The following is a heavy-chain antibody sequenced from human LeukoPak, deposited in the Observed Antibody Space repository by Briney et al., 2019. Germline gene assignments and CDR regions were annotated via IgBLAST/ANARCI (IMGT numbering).Heavy chain of an antibody. CDR2: IYPGDSDT. Sequence: GESLKISCKGSGYSFTNYWIGWVCQMPGKGLEWMGIIYPGDSDTRYSPSFQGQVTISADKSISTAYLQWSSLKASDTAMYYCARQDFYDSSGYQRLFGYWGQGTLVTVSS. J-gene: IGHJ4*02. D-gene: IGHD3-22*01. V-gene: IGHV5-51*01. CDR3: ARQDFYDSSGYQRLFGY. CDR1: GYSFTNYW.